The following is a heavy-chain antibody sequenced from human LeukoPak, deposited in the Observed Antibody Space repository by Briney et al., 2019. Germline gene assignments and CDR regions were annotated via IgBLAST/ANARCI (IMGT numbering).Heavy chain of an antibody. Sequence: SETLSLTCTVSGGSISSYYWSWIRQPPGKGLEWIGYIYTSGSTNYNPSLKSRVTLSVDTSKNQFSLKLSSVTAADTAVYYCARLELAGRGIKAYYYFDYWGQGTLVTVSS. CDR2: IYTSGST. J-gene: IGHJ4*02. D-gene: IGHD5-24*01. V-gene: IGHV4-4*09. CDR3: ARLELAGRGIKAYYYFDY. CDR1: GGSISSYY.